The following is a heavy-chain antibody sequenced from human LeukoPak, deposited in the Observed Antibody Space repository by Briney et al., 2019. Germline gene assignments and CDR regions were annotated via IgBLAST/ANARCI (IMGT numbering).Heavy chain of an antibody. CDR1: GFIFSDYS. J-gene: IGHJ4*02. D-gene: IGHD2-21*02. CDR3: AKVKPDYCGGDCYSPFDY. CDR2: ISGSGGST. Sequence: GGSLRLSCVASGFIFSDYSMSWVRQAPGKGLEWVSAISGSGGSTYYADSVKGRFTISRDNSKNTLYLQMNSLRAEDTAVYYCAKVKPDYCGGDCYSPFDYWGQGTLVTVSS. V-gene: IGHV3-23*01.